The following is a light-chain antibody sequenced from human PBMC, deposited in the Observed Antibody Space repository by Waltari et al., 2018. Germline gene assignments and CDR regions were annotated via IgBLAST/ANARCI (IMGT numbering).Light chain of an antibody. Sequence: QSALTQPASVSGSPGRSITIPCTGTSSDVGRYNLASWYQQHPGKAPKLMIFEVTKRPSGVSNRFSGSTSGNTASLTISGLQAEDEADYYCCSYAGSATPYVFGTGTKVTVL. V-gene: IGLV2-23*02. CDR2: EVT. CDR1: SSDVGRYNL. CDR3: CSYAGSATPYV. J-gene: IGLJ1*01.